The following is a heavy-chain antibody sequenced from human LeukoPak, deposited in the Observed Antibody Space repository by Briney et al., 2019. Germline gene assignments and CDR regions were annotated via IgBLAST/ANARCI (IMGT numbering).Heavy chain of an antibody. J-gene: IGHJ4*02. V-gene: IGHV3-48*03. CDR1: GFTFSSYD. CDR3: ARENHGSFDY. CDR2: ISSSGGNI. Sequence: PGGSLRLSCAASGFTFSSYDMKWVRQAPGKGLEWVSHISSSGGNICYADSVKGRFTISRDNAKNSLYLQMNSLRAEDTAVYYCARENHGSFDYWGQGSLVTVSS. D-gene: IGHD1-14*01.